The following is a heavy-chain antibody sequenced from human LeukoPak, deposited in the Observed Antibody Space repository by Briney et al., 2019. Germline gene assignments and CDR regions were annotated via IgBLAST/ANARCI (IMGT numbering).Heavy chain of an antibody. CDR1: GYTVTSYG. D-gene: IGHD3-22*01. CDR3: ARDPTYYYDSSGYYFDY. CDR2: INPNSGGT. V-gene: IGHV1-2*02. J-gene: IGHJ4*02. Sequence: GASVKVSCKASGYTVTSYGISWVRQAPGQGLEWMGWINPNSGGTNYTQKFQGRVTMTRDTSISTAYMELSRLRSDDTAVYYCARDPTYYYDSSGYYFDYWGQGTLVTVSS.